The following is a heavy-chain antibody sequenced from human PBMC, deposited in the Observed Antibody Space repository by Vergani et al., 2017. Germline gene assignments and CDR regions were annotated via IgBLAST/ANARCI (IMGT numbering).Heavy chain of an antibody. Sequence: QVQLQESGPGLVKPSETLSLTCAVSGSSISSGYYWGWIRQPPGKGLEWIGSIYHSGSTYYNPSLKSRVTISVDTSKNQFSLKLSSVTAADTAVYYCARGLAEGRIVDAFDIWGQGTMVTVSS. CDR3: ARGLAEGRIVDAFDI. J-gene: IGHJ3*02. CDR2: IYHSGST. V-gene: IGHV4-38-2*01. CDR1: GSSISSGYY. D-gene: IGHD2-15*01.